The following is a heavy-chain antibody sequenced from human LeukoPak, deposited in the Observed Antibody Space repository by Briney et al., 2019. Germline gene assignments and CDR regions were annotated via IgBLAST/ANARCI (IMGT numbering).Heavy chain of an antibody. V-gene: IGHV4-31*03. J-gene: IGHJ5*02. Sequence: SETLSLTRTVSGGSISSDDYYWSWIRQHPGKGLEWIGYIYYSGSTYYNPSLKSRVTISVDTSKNQFSLRLSSVTAADTAVYYCAREARDYYDSPSWFDPWGQGILVTVSS. CDR2: IYYSGST. CDR3: AREARDYYDSPSWFDP. D-gene: IGHD3-22*01. CDR1: GGSISSDDYY.